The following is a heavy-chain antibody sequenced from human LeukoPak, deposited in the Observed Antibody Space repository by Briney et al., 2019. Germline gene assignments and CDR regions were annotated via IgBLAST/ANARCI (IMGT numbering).Heavy chain of an antibody. Sequence: GEALKISCKGSGYNFDTYWIAWVRQMPGKGLECMGLIYPGDSDTRYSPSFQGQVTISADKSISTAYLQWSSLKASDTAMFYCARHGGELLLVNYWGQGTLVTVSS. J-gene: IGHJ4*02. D-gene: IGHD1-26*01. CDR1: GYNFDTYW. CDR3: ARHGGELLLVNY. V-gene: IGHV5-51*01. CDR2: IYPGDSDT.